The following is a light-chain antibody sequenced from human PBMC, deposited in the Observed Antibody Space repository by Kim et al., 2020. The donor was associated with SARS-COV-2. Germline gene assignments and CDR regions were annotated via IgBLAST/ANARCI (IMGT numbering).Light chain of an antibody. Sequence: SSELTQDPAVSVALRQTVRITCQGDSLRSYYATWYQQKPGQAPILVIYGKNNRPSGIPDRFSGSSSGNTASLTITGTQAGDEADYYCNSRDSNDNVVFGGGTKL. J-gene: IGLJ2*01. CDR2: GKN. CDR1: SLRSYY. V-gene: IGLV3-19*01. CDR3: NSRDSNDNVV.